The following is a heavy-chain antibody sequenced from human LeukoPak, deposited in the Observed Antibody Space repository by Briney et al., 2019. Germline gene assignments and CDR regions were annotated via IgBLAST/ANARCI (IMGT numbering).Heavy chain of an antibody. J-gene: IGHJ6*03. V-gene: IGHV1-8*01. CDR1: GYTYTSYD. D-gene: IGHD6-13*01. CDR2: MNASSGNT. Sequence: ASVKVSFKAYGYTYTSYDINWVRQSTGQGLEWIVWMNASSGNTGYAQKFQGRVTMTKNTSISTAYTELSSLRSEDTAVYYCARMGVAAAGTIPYYYFYMDVWGKGTTVTVSS. CDR3: ARMGVAAAGTIPYYYFYMDV.